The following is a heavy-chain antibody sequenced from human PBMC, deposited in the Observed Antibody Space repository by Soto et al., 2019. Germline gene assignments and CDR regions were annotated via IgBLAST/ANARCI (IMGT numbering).Heavy chain of an antibody. Sequence: GGSLRLSCAASGFTFSSYGMHWVRQAPGKGLEWVAVIWYDGSNKYYADSVKGRFTISRDNSKNTLYLQMNSLRAEDTAVYYCARDAYSSSWYYFDYWGQGTLVTVSS. V-gene: IGHV3-33*01. J-gene: IGHJ4*02. D-gene: IGHD6-13*01. CDR3: ARDAYSSSWYYFDY. CDR2: IWYDGSNK. CDR1: GFTFSSYG.